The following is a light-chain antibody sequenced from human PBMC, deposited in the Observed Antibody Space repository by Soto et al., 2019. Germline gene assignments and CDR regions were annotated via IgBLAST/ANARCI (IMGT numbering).Light chain of an antibody. CDR2: EVS. CDR1: SSDIGAYKF. CDR3: SLYAGTNSVV. Sequence: QSALTQAPSASGSPGQSVAISCTGTSSDIGAYKFVSWYQQHPGKAPKLIIYEVSIRPSGVPDRFSGSKSGNTASLTVSGLLVEDEADYYCSLYAGTNSVVFGGGTKLTVL. V-gene: IGLV2-8*01. J-gene: IGLJ2*01.